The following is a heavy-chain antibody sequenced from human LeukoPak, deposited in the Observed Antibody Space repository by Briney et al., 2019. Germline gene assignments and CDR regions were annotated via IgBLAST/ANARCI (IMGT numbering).Heavy chain of an antibody. CDR2: INPNSGGT. V-gene: IGHV1-2*02. D-gene: IGHD4-17*01. J-gene: IGHJ4*02. CDR1: GYTFTGYY. Sequence: ASVKVSCKASGYTFTGYYMHWVRQAPGRGLEWMGWINPNSGGTNYAQKFQGRVTMTRDTSISTAYMELNRLRSDDTAVYYCARGIGDYGDSGFDYWGQGTLVTVSS. CDR3: ARGIGDYGDSGFDY.